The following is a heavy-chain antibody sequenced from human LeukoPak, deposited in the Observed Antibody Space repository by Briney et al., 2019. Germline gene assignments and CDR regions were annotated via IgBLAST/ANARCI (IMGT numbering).Heavy chain of an antibody. J-gene: IGHJ3*02. Sequence: GGSLRLSCAASGFTFSNAWMSWIRQAPGKGLEWVSYISSSGSTIYYADSVKGRFTISRDNAKNSLYLQMNSLRAEDTAVYYCARIIAADLSGAFDIWGQGKMVTVSS. CDR1: GFTFSNAW. CDR2: ISSSGSTI. CDR3: ARIIAADLSGAFDI. D-gene: IGHD6-13*01. V-gene: IGHV3-11*04.